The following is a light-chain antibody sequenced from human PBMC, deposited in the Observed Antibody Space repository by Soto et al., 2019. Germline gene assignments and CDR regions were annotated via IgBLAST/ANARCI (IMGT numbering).Light chain of an antibody. CDR1: SSDVGGYNY. CDR2: DVT. CDR3: SSYTASSTLRV. J-gene: IGLJ2*01. V-gene: IGLV2-14*03. Sequence: QSALTQPASVSGSPGQSITISCTGTSSDVGGYNYVSWYQQHPGKAPKLMIYDVTNRPSGVSNRFSGSKSGNTASLPISGRQDEDEAAYYCSSYTASSTLRVFGGGTKLTVL.